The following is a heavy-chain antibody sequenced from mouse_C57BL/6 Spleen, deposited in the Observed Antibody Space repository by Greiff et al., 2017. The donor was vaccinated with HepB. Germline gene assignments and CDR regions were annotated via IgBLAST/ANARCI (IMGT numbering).Heavy chain of an antibody. CDR2: INPSTGGT. CDR1: GYSFTGYY. CDR3: ARSFDGYYWYFDV. V-gene: IGHV1-42*01. Sequence: EVQLQQSGPELVKPGASVKISCKASGYSFTGYYMNWVKQSPEKSLEWIGEINPSTGGTTYNQKFKAKATLTVDKSSSTAYMQLKSLTSEDSAVYYCARSFDGYYWYFDVWGTGTTVTVSS. D-gene: IGHD2-3*01. J-gene: IGHJ1*03.